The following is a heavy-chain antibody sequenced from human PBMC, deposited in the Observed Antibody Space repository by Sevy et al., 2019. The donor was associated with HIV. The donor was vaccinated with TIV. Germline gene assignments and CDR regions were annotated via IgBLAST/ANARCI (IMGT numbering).Heavy chain of an antibody. V-gene: IGHV1-18*01. D-gene: IGHD1-26*01. CDR1: GYTFTNYH. CDR2: ITANNGNT. CDR3: ARAPRGSQGPGQYFRH. J-gene: IGHJ1*01. Sequence: ASVKVSCKASGYTFTNYHITWVRQAPGQGLEWMGWITANNGNTNYAQRLQGRVTMTTDTSTNTAYMELRSLKSDDTAVYYCARAPRGSQGPGQYFRHWRQGTLVTVSS.